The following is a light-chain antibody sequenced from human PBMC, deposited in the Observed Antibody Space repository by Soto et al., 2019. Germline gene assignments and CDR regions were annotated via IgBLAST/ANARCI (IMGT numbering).Light chain of an antibody. J-gene: IGLJ2*01. Sequence: QSALTQPRSVSGSPGQSVTISCTGTSSDVGGYNYVSWYQQHPGKAPKLLIYDVSKRPSGVPDRFSGSKSGNTASLTISGHQAEDEADYYCCSYAGNYILVFGGGTKLTVL. V-gene: IGLV2-11*01. CDR1: SSDVGGYNY. CDR3: CSYAGNYILV. CDR2: DVS.